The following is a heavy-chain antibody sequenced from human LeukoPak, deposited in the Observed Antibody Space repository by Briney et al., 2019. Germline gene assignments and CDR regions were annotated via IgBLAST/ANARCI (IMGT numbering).Heavy chain of an antibody. Sequence: GGSLRLSCAASGFTFSTYAMSCVPEAPGKRLEDVSAISGSGDSTYYADSVKGRFTISRDNSKNTLYLQMNSLRAEDTAVYYCAKGQVGWYYFTMDVWGQGTTVTVSS. D-gene: IGHD6-19*01. V-gene: IGHV3-23*01. J-gene: IGHJ6*02. CDR3: AKGQVGWYYFTMDV. CDR2: ISGSGDST. CDR1: GFTFSTYA.